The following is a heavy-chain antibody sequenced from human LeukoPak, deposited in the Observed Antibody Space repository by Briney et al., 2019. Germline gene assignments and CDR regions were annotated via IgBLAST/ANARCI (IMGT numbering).Heavy chain of an antibody. V-gene: IGHV3-7*01. Sequence: LPGGSLRLSCAASRFTLSTYWTSWVRQAPGKGLEWVAHIKQDGSQEYYVDSVKGRFTISRDSAKNSLYLQMNSLRAEDTAVYYCARGVPYDSWSGPHYSDYWGQGTLVTVSS. CDR2: IKQDGSQE. CDR1: RFTLSTYW. D-gene: IGHD3-3*01. CDR3: ARGVPYDSWSGPHYSDY. J-gene: IGHJ4*02.